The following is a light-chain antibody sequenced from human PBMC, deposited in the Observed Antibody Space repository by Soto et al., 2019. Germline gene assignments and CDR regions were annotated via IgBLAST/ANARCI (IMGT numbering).Light chain of an antibody. V-gene: IGKV3-11*01. CDR1: QSVTTY. Sequence: EIVLTQSPATLSLSPGERATLSCRASQSVTTYLAWYQQKPGQAPRLLIHDASNRATGIPARFTGSGSGTDFTLTISSLEPEDFVVYYCQQRSNWPYTFGQGTKLEIK. CDR3: QQRSNWPYT. J-gene: IGKJ2*01. CDR2: DAS.